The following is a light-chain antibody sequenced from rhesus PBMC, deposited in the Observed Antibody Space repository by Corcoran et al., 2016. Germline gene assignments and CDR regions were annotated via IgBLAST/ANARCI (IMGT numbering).Light chain of an antibody. V-gene: IGKV2-91*01. J-gene: IGKJ1*01. Sequence: DIVMTQTPLSLTVTPGEPASISCRSSQSLLHSNGYTYLYWYLQKPGQFPQLLLYFCSNRASGVPDRVSGGGSGTDFTLGISRVEAEDIGVYYCMQATQLPPTFGQGTKVEIK. CDR1: QSLLHSNGYTY. CDR2: FCS. CDR3: MQATQLPPT.